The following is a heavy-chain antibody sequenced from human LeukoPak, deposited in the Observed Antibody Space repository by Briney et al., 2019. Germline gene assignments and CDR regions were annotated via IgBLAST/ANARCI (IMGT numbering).Heavy chain of an antibody. Sequence: TSETLSLTCTVSGYSISSGYYWGWIRQSPGKGLEWIGSIYHRGTTYYNPSLKSRVTISVDTFKNQFSLKLSSVTAADTAVYYCARTGYSGYDLFDYWGQGTPVTVSS. D-gene: IGHD5-12*01. CDR1: GYSISSGYY. V-gene: IGHV4-38-2*02. CDR2: IYHRGTT. J-gene: IGHJ4*02. CDR3: ARTGYSGYDLFDY.